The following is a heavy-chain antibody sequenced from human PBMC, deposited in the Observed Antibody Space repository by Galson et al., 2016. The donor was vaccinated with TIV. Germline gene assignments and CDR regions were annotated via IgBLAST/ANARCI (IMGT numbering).Heavy chain of an antibody. CDR1: GFTFSSHV. V-gene: IGHV3-30*04. CDR2: ISYLGSNK. J-gene: IGHJ6*02. D-gene: IGHD3-22*01. CDR3: TKVPSSGFSYYYGLDV. Sequence: CAASGFTFSSHVMYWVRQAPGKGLEWVALISYLGSNKNYADSVNGRYADSVKGRFTISRDNSKNTLFLQMNSLRAEDTAVYYCTKVPSSGFSYYYGLDVWGQGTTVTVSS.